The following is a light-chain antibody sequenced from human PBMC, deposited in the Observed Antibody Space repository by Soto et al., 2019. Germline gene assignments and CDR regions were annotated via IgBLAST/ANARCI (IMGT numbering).Light chain of an antibody. J-gene: IGLJ1*01. CDR1: SSNIGAGYD. CDR2: LNI. CDR3: QSYDSSLSGYV. V-gene: IGLV1-40*01. Sequence: QSALTQPPSVSGAPGQRVTISCTGSSSNIGAGYDVHWYQQLPGTAPKLLIYLNINRPSGVPDRFSGSNSGTSASLAITGLQAEDEADYYCQSYDSSLSGYVFGTGTKLTVL.